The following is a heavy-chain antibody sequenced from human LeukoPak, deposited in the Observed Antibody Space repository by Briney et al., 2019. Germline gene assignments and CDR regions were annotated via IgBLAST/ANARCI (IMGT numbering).Heavy chain of an antibody. V-gene: IGHV3-21*01. CDR2: XXXXXSXI. CDR1: GXXXXXXX. CDR3: ARDXDTXMVPSYYFDX. J-gene: IGHJ4*02. Sequence: PGGSLRLSCAXXGXXXXXXXXXXXXXXXXXXLXXVXXXXXXXSXIXYXDXVKGXFTXSXDNAKNSLYLQMNSLRAEDTAVXYCARDXDTXMVPSYYFDXWGQGTLVTVSS. D-gene: IGHD5-18*01.